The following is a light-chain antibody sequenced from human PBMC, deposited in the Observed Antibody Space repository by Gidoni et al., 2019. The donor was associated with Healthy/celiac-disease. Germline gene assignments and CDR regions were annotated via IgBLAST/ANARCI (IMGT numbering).Light chain of an antibody. Sequence: IQMTQSQSSVSASVGDRVTITCRASQGISSWLAWSQQKPGKAPKLLIYAASSLKSGVPSRFSGSGSGTDLTLTISSLQPEDFATYYCQQANSFPDTFGQGTKLEIK. V-gene: IGKV1-12*01. CDR3: QQANSFPDT. CDR2: AAS. CDR1: QGISSW. J-gene: IGKJ2*01.